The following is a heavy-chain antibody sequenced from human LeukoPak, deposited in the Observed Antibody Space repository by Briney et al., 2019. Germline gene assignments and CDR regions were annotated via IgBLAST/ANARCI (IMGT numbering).Heavy chain of an antibody. CDR2: IMPILGIA. D-gene: IGHD4-17*01. J-gene: IGHJ4*02. CDR1: GGTFSSYA. V-gene: IGHV1-69*04. CDR3: ARDYGGYDNTLDY. Sequence: SVKVSCKASGGTFSSYAISWVRQAPGQGLEWMGRIMPILGIANYAQKFQGRVTITADKSTSTAYMELSSLRSEDTAVYYCARDYGGYDNTLDYWGQGTLVTVSS.